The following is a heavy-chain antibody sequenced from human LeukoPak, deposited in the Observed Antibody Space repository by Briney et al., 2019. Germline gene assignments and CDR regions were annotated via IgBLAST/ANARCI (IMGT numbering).Heavy chain of an antibody. CDR3: ARDGPDYGDFDY. CDR2: ISYHGSNK. D-gene: IGHD4-17*01. Sequence: GRSLRLSCAASGFTFSSYAMHWVRQAPGKGLEWVAVISYHGSNKYYADSVKGRFTISRDNSKNTLYLQMNSLRPEDTAVYYCARDGPDYGDFDYWGQGTLVTVSS. V-gene: IGHV3-30*04. J-gene: IGHJ4*02. CDR1: GFTFSSYA.